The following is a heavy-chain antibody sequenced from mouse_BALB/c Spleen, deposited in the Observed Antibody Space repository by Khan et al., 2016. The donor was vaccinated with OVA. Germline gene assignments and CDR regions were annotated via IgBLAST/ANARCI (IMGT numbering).Heavy chain of an antibody. Sequence: QIQLVQSGPELKKPGETVKISCKASGYTFTNYGMSWVKQAPGKGLKWMGWINTNTGEPTYTEEFKGRFAFSLETSASTAYLQINNLTNEDTATHCCARGNYGSSPLAYWGQGTLVTVSA. CDR1: GYTFTNYG. CDR2: INTNTGEP. J-gene: IGHJ3*01. CDR3: ARGNYGSSPLAY. V-gene: IGHV9-3*02. D-gene: IGHD1-1*01.